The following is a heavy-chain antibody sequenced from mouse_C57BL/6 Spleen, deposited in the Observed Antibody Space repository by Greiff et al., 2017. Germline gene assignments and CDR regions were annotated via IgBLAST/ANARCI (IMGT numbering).Heavy chain of an antibody. CDR2: ISSGSSTI. CDR3: ARVGNYYGSSYGYFDV. J-gene: IGHJ1*03. Sequence: EVHLVESGGGLVKPGGSLKLSCAASGFTFSDYGMHWVRQAPEKGLEWVAYISSGSSTIYYADTVKGRFTISRDNAKNTLFLQMTSLRSEDTAMYYCARVGNYYGSSYGYFDVWGTGTTVTVSS. CDR1: GFTFSDYG. D-gene: IGHD1-1*01. V-gene: IGHV5-17*01.